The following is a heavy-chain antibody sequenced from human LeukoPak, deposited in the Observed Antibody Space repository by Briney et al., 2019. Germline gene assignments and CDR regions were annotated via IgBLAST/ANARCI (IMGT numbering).Heavy chain of an antibody. J-gene: IGHJ1*01. Sequence: GGSLRLSCATSGFTFSSYWMSWVRQAPGKGLEWVANIKQDGSEKHYVDSVKGRFTISRDNAKNSLYLQMNSLRAEDTAVYYCARDPLGYSYGTSAEYFQHWGQGALVTVSS. CDR2: IKQDGSEK. CDR3: ARDPLGYSYGTSAEYFQH. D-gene: IGHD5-18*01. V-gene: IGHV3-7*01. CDR1: GFTFSSYW.